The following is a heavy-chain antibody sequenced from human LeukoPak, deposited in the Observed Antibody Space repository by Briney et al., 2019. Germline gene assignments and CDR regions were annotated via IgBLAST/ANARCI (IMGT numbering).Heavy chain of an antibody. J-gene: IGHJ4*02. CDR3: ARGAVRGYSGGSLVDY. CDR1: GFTFSSYE. CDR2: ISSSGRTI. V-gene: IGHV3-48*03. D-gene: IGHD5-12*01. Sequence: GGSLRLSCAASGFTFSSYEMNWVRQAPGKGLEWVSYISSSGRTIYYADSVKGRFTISRDNAKNSLYLQMNSLRAEDTAVYYCARGAVRGYSGGSLVDYWGQGTLVTVSS.